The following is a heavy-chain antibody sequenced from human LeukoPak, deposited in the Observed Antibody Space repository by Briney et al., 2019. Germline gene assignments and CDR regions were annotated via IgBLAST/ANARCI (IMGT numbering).Heavy chain of an antibody. CDR1: GGSISSYY. CDR2: IYYSGST. D-gene: IGHD6-13*01. CDR3: ARDTGSSSV. Sequence: SETLSLTCIVSGGSISSYYWSWIRQSPGKGLEWIGYIYYSGSTNYNPSLKSRVTISVDTSKNQFSLKLSSVTAADTAVYYCARDTGSSSVWGQGTLVTVSS. V-gene: IGHV4-59*01. J-gene: IGHJ4*02.